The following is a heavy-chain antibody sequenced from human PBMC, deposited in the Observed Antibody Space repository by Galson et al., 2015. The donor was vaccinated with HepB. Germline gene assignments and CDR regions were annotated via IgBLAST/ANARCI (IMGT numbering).Heavy chain of an antibody. CDR3: ARDSSHYYGSGSHRYFDL. V-gene: IGHV3-53*01. D-gene: IGHD3-10*01. Sequence: SLRLSCEASGFTVSSNYMSWVRQAPGKGLEWVSVIYSGGNTYYADSVKGRFTIPRDNSKNTLYLQMNSLRAEDTAVYYCARDSSHYYGSGSHRYFDLWGRGTLVTVSS. J-gene: IGHJ2*01. CDR1: GFTVSSNY. CDR2: IYSGGNT.